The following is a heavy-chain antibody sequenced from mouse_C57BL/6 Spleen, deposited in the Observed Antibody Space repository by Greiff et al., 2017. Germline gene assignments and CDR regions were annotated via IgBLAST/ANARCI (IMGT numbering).Heavy chain of an antibody. D-gene: IGHD2-4*01. Sequence: VQLQQSGAELARPGASVKMSCKASGYTFTSYTMHWVKQRPGQGLAWIGYINPSSGYTKYNQKFKDKATLTADKSSSTAYMQLSSLTSEDSAVYYCAREGLRAWFAYWGQGTLVTVSA. J-gene: IGHJ3*01. CDR3: AREGLRAWFAY. V-gene: IGHV1-4*01. CDR1: GYTFTSYT. CDR2: INPSSGYT.